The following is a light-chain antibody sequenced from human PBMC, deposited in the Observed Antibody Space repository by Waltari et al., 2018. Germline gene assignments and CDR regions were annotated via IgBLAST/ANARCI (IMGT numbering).Light chain of an antibody. CDR1: QSLPHRNGYNY. J-gene: IGKJ5*01. CDR3: MQSLQNSVT. V-gene: IGKV2-28*01. Sequence: DILMTQSPVSLSVTPGEPASISCTSSQSLPHRNGYNYLDWYLPKPGLSPQLLIYFASYRASGVPDRFSGSGSVTDFTLRISRVEAEDVGVYYCMQSLQNSVTFGQGTRLEIK. CDR2: FAS.